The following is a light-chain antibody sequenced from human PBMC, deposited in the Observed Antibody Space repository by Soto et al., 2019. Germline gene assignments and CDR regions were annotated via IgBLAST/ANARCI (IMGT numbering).Light chain of an antibody. V-gene: IGLV1-44*01. J-gene: IGLJ3*02. CDR2: SNS. CDR3: AAWDDSLTGSWV. Sequence: QSVLTQPPSASGTPGQRVTISCSGSSSNLGQNPVHWYQQLPGTAPKLLIYSNSYRPSGVPDRFSGSKSGTSASLAISGLQSEDEAHYYCAAWDDSLTGSWVFGGGTKLTVL. CDR1: SSNLGQNP.